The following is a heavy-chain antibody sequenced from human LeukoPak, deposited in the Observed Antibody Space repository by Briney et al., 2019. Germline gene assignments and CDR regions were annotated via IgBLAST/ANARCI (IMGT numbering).Heavy chain of an antibody. CDR3: ARGIEATRRSAATCNYFDY. D-gene: IGHD5-12*01. Sequence: GGSLRLSCAASGFTFSDSYMSWIRQAPGKGLEWVSYISSSSNYANYADSVKGRFTISRDNAKNSLYLQMISLRAEDTAVYYCARGIEATRRSAATCNYFDYWGQGTLVTDSS. J-gene: IGHJ4*02. CDR1: GFTFSDSY. CDR2: ISSSSNYA. V-gene: IGHV3-11*06.